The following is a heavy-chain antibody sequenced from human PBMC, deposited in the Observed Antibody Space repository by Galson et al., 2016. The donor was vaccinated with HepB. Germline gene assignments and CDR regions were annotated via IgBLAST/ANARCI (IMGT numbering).Heavy chain of an antibody. CDR1: GFTFSNYA. D-gene: IGHD2-21*01. CDR3: TREGVGYSGMDV. J-gene: IGHJ6*01. Sequence: SLRLSCAASGFTFSNYAFYWVRQAPGKGLEWVSVISFDGTKKYYSGSVKGRFTVSRDNSRNTLFLQMNSLRRDDTAVYFCTREGVGYSGMDVWGQGTTVIVSS. CDR2: ISFDGTKK. V-gene: IGHV3-30*01.